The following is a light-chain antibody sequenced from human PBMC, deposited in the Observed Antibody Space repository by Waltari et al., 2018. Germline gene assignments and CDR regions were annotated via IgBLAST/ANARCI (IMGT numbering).Light chain of an antibody. V-gene: IGLV3-19*01. CDR3: NSRDSSGNHVV. CDR2: GKN. CDR1: SLRSYY. J-gene: IGLJ2*01. Sequence: SSELTQDPAVSVDLGQTVRITCQGDSLRSYYASWYQQKPGQAPVLVIYGKNNRPSGIPDLFSGSSSGNTASLTITGAQAEDEADYYCNSRDSSGNHVVFGGGTKLTVL.